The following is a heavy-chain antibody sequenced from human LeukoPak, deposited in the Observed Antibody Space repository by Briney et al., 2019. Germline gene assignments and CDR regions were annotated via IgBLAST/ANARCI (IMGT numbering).Heavy chain of an antibody. J-gene: IGHJ4*02. CDR1: GFTFSSYW. V-gene: IGHV3-74*01. CDR3: AKDRHDFWSGPFDSFDY. CDR2: INSDGSST. D-gene: IGHD3-3*01. Sequence: PGGSLRLSCAASGFTFSSYWMHWVRQAPGKGLVWVSRINSDGSSTSYADSVKGRFTISRDNSKNTLYLQMNSLRAEDTAVYYCAKDRHDFWSGPFDSFDYWGQGTLVTVSS.